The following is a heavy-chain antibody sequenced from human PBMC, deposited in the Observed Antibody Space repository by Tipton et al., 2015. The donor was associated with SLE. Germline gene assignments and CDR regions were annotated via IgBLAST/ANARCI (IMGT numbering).Heavy chain of an antibody. D-gene: IGHD3-10*01. CDR2: IKQDGSEK. CDR1: GFTFSSYW. Sequence: GSLRLSCAASGFTFSSYWMSWVRQAPGKGLEWVANIKQDGSEKYYVDSVKGRFTISRDNAKNSLYLQMNSLRAEDTAVYYCARDGGGYGSGSYPRYWGQGTLVTVSS. CDR3: ARDGGGYGSGSYPRY. V-gene: IGHV3-7*03. J-gene: IGHJ4*02.